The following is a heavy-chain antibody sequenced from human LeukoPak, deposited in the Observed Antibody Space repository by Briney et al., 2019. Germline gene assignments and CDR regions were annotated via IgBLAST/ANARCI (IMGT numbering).Heavy chain of an antibody. CDR1: GFTFSSYA. CDR3: AGEGTLSGYYYEGPYYFDY. D-gene: IGHD3-22*01. V-gene: IGHV3-30-3*01. CDR2: ISYDGSNK. Sequence: SGGSLRLSCAASGFTFSSYAMHWVRQAPGKGLEWVAVISYDGSNKYYADSVKGRFTISRDNSKNTLYLQMNSLRAEDTAVYYCAGEGTLSGYYYEGPYYFDYWGQGTLVTVSS. J-gene: IGHJ4*02.